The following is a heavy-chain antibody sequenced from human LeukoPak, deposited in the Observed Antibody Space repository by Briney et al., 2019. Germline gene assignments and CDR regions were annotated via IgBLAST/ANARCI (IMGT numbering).Heavy chain of an antibody. CDR1: GFTFSSDL. D-gene: IGHD2-15*01. CDR2: IKQDGSEK. V-gene: IGHV3-7*01. CDR3: VRGRGGGNYYYYMDV. Sequence: PGGSLRLSCAASGFTFSSDLMSWVRQAPGEGLEWVANIKQDGSEKNYVDSLKGRFTISRDNAKNSLYLQMNSLRAEGTPVYYCVRGRGGGNYYYYMDVWGKGTTVTVSS. J-gene: IGHJ6*03.